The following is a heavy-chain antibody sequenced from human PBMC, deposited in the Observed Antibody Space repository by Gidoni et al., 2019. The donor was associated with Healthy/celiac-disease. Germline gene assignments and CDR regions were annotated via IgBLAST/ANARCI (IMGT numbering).Heavy chain of an antibody. Sequence: EVQLLESGGGLVQPGGSLRLSCAASGFTFSSYALSWVRQAPGKGLEWVSAISGSGGSTYYADSVKGRFTISRDNSKNTLYLQMNSLRAEDTAVYYCAKDSEVVVTIFGVARDYFDYWGQGTLVTVSS. D-gene: IGHD3-3*01. CDR2: ISGSGGST. J-gene: IGHJ4*02. CDR1: GFTFSSYA. V-gene: IGHV3-23*01. CDR3: AKDSEVVVTIFGVARDYFDY.